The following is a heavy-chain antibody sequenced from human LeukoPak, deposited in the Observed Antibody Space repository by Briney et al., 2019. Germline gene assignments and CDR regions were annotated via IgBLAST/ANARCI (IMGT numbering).Heavy chain of an antibody. CDR3: ARERLRPRYNWNVRRSVWFDP. J-gene: IGHJ5*02. Sequence: ASVKVSRKASGYTFTGYYMHWVRQAPGQGLEWMGWINPNSGGTNYAQKFQGRVTMTRDTSISTAYMELSRLRSDDTAVYYCARERLRPRYNWNVRRSVWFDPWGQGTLVTVSS. V-gene: IGHV1-2*02. CDR1: GYTFTGYY. CDR2: INPNSGGT. D-gene: IGHD1-20*01.